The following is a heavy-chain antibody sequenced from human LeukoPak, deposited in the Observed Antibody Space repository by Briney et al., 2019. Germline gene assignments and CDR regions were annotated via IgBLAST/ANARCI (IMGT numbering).Heavy chain of an antibody. CDR3: ASLIAVAGSFDY. Sequence: ASLNVSCKASEYTFTAYYVHWVRQAPGQGLEWMGWINPSSGGTNYAQKFLARVTLTRDTSLTTAYMELSRLTSDDTAVYYCASLIAVAGSFDYWGQGTLVTVSS. D-gene: IGHD6-19*01. V-gene: IGHV1-2*02. CDR1: EYTFTAYY. CDR2: INPSSGGT. J-gene: IGHJ4*02.